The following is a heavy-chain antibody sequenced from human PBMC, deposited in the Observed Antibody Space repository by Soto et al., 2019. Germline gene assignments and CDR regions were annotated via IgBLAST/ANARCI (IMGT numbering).Heavy chain of an antibody. CDR2: IGSSGTTT. D-gene: IGHD6-13*01. V-gene: IGHV3-23*01. Sequence: EVQLLESGGGFVQPGGSLRLSCAASGFTFRSYGMTWDRQAPGKGLEWVSSIGSSGTTTYYTDSVKGRFTISRDNSKNTLYLQMNGLRADDSALYYCAKIVTAAGCDYWGQGTLVTVSS. CDR3: AKIVTAAGCDY. CDR1: GFTFRSYG. J-gene: IGHJ4*02.